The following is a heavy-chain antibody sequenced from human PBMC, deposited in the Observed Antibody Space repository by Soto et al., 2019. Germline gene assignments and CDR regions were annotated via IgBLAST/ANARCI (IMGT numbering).Heavy chain of an antibody. CDR2: ISGSGGTM. CDR3: ARDLYYDGSGYYSGGIDY. Sequence: QVQLVESGGGMVNPGGSLRLSCAASGFTFSAYYVGWIRQAPGKGLEWVSYISGSGGTMYYADSVKGRFTISRDNTKNSLYLQMNSLGAEDTAVYYCARDLYYDGSGYYSGGIDYWGQGTLVTVSS. CDR1: GFTFSAYY. V-gene: IGHV3-11*01. D-gene: IGHD3-22*01. J-gene: IGHJ4*02.